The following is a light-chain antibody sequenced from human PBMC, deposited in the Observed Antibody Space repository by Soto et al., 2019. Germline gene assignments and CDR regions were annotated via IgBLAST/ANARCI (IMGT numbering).Light chain of an antibody. J-gene: IGKJ2*01. CDR1: QSVGNY. Sequence: EIVLTQSPATLSLSPGERATLSCRASQSVGNYLAWYQQTPGQPPRLLIYDASSRAAGIPVRFSGSGSGTDFTLTISSLEPEDFAVYYCQQRSNWPPGYTFGQGTKLEI. CDR2: DAS. CDR3: QQRSNWPPGYT. V-gene: IGKV3-11*01.